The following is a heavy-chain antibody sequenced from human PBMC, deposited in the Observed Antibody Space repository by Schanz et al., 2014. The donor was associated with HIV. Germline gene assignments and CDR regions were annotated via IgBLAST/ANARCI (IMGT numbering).Heavy chain of an antibody. CDR3: ARDYHWNWFDP. J-gene: IGHJ5*02. D-gene: IGHD1-20*01. Sequence: EVQLLDSGGGLVQPGGSLRLSCVASGFTFNNYAMTWVRQAPGKGLEWVSSISESGGRSYYADSVNGRFTISRDNTKNSLYLQMNSLRAEDTAVYYCARDYHWNWFDPWGQGTLVTVSS. CDR1: GFTFNNYA. CDR2: ISESGGRS. V-gene: IGHV3-23*01.